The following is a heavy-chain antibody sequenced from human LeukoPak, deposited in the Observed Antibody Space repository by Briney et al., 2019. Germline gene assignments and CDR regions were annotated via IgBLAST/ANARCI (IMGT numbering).Heavy chain of an antibody. J-gene: IGHJ4*02. Sequence: PGGSLRLSCAASGFTFSTYAMHWVRQAPGKGLEFVSAINPNGDTTFYANSVRDRFTISRDNSKNTLYLQMGSLRPEDMAVYYCARGAVLYDSSGYYYAGYFDYWGQGTLVTVSS. CDR2: INPNGDTT. CDR3: ARGAVLYDSSGYYYAGYFDY. V-gene: IGHV3-64*01. D-gene: IGHD3-22*01. CDR1: GFTFSTYA.